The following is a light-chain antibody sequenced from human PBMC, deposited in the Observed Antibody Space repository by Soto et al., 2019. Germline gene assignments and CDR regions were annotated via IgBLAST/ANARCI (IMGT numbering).Light chain of an antibody. V-gene: IGKV3-20*01. Sequence: ESVLTQSPGPLSLSPGERATLSCSASQSVSSSYLAWYQQKPGQAPRLLIYGASSRATGSPDRFSGSGSGTDFTLTISSLQSEDFAGYYCQQYNNRAPWTFGQGTKVDI. CDR2: GAS. J-gene: IGKJ1*01. CDR3: QQYNNRAPWT. CDR1: QSVSSSY.